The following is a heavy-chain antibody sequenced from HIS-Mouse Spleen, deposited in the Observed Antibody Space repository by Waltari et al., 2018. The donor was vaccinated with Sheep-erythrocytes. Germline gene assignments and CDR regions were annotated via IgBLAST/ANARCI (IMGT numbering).Heavy chain of an antibody. V-gene: IGHV1-8*01. Sequence: QVQLVQTGAEVKKPGASGKFSCKASGYTCSSYDINWVGQATGQGREWMGWMEPDRCNNGSAQKFQGRSSMARNTSRSTDYMGLGSLGTEDTAVYYWARGIAAAGTDWFHPWGQGTLVTVSS. CDR1: GYTCSSYD. CDR3: ARGIAAAGTDWFHP. CDR2: MEPDRCNN. D-gene: IGHD6-13*01. J-gene: IGHJ5*02.